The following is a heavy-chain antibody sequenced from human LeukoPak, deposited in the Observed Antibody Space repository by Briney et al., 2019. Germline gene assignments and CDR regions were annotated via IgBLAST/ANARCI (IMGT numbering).Heavy chain of an antibody. Sequence: PGGSLRLSCTTSGFTFGDHAMNWVRQAPGKGLEWVSSISSSSSYIYYADSVKGRFTISRDNAKNSLYLQMNSLRAEDTAVYYCARYSSGWYGHIDYWGQGTLVTVSS. J-gene: IGHJ4*02. CDR1: GFTFGDHA. D-gene: IGHD6-19*01. V-gene: IGHV3-21*01. CDR3: ARYSSGWYGHIDY. CDR2: ISSSSSYI.